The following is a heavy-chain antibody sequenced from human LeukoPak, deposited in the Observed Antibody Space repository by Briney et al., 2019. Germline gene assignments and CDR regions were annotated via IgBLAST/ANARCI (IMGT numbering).Heavy chain of an antibody. J-gene: IGHJ4*02. CDR2: ISAYNGNT. D-gene: IGHD6-13*01. Sequence: ASVKVSCKASGYTFATYGISWVRQAPGQGLEWMGWISAYNGNTNYAQKLQGRVTLTTDTSTSTVYMELRSLRSDDTAVYYCARDSLQLFDYWGQGALVTVSS. CDR1: GYTFATYG. CDR3: ARDSLQLFDY. V-gene: IGHV1-18*01.